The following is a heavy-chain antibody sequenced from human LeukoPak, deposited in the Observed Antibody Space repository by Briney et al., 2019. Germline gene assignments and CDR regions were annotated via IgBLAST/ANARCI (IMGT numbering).Heavy chain of an antibody. J-gene: IGHJ4*02. Sequence: GGSLRLSCAASGFTFRDYWMSWVRQAPGEGLEWVANIRQDGSEQYYVDSLKGRFTISRDNAKNSLYLQMISLRAEDTAVYYCARDGYSSSWFEDYWGQGTLVTVSS. CDR1: GFTFRDYW. CDR2: IRQDGSEQ. D-gene: IGHD6-13*01. CDR3: ARDGYSSSWFEDY. V-gene: IGHV3-7*03.